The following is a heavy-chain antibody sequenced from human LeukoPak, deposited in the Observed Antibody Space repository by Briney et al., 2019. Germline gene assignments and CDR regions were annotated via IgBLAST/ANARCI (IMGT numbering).Heavy chain of an antibody. J-gene: IGHJ4*02. CDR3: ARGRRSGAPPDEFGY. D-gene: IGHD2-15*01. CDR1: RFTFSSYA. V-gene: IGHV3-23*01. Sequence: GGSLRLSCAASRFTFSSYAMSWVRQAPGKGLEWVSGISRSGGSTYYADSVKGRFTISRDNSKNTLYLQMNSLRAEDTAVYYCARGRRSGAPPDEFGYWGQGTLVTVSS. CDR2: ISRSGGST.